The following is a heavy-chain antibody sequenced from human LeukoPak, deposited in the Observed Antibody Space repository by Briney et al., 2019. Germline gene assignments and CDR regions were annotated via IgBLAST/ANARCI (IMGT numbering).Heavy chain of an antibody. D-gene: IGHD5-24*01. CDR2: INHSGST. V-gene: IGHV4-34*01. CDR3: ARHRSGWLQSSFDY. Sequence: PSETLSLTCTVSYGSISSYYWSWIRQPPGKGLEWIGEINHSGSTNYNPSLKSRVTISVDTSKNQFSLKLSSVTAADTAVYYCARHRSGWLQSSFDYWGQGTLVTVSS. J-gene: IGHJ4*02. CDR1: YGSISSYY.